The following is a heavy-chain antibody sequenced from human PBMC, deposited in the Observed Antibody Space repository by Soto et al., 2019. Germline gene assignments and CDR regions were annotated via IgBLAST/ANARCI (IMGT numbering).Heavy chain of an antibody. D-gene: IGHD6-13*01. Sequence: QVQLVESGGGVVQPGRSLRLSCAASGFTFSAYAMHWVRQAPGKGLEWVALISSDASDVYYADSVKGLFTISRDNSRNTLSLQMNSLRPEDTALYYCARAWEGRQQLFLPDCWGQGTLVIVSS. CDR2: ISSDASDV. CDR1: GFTFSAYA. V-gene: IGHV3-30-3*01. J-gene: IGHJ4*02. CDR3: ARAWEGRQQLFLPDC.